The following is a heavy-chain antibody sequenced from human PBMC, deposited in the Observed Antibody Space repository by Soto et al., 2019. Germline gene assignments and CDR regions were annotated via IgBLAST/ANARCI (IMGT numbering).Heavy chain of an antibody. V-gene: IGHV4-31*03. J-gene: IGHJ4*02. CDR2: IYYSGST. Sequence: SETLSLTCTVSGGSISSGGYYWSWIRQHPGKGLEWIGYIYYSGSTYYNPSLKSRVTISVDTSKNQFSLKLSSVTAADTAVYYRARVTIFGVDHPFDYWGQGTLVTVSS. CDR1: GGSISSGGYY. CDR3: ARVTIFGVDHPFDY. D-gene: IGHD3-3*01.